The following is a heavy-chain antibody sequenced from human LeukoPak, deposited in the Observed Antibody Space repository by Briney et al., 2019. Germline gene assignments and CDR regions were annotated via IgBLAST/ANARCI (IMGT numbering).Heavy chain of an antibody. J-gene: IGHJ4*02. Sequence: SVKVSCKASGGTFSSYTISWVRQAPGQGLEWRGRIIPILGIANYAQKFQGRVTITADKSTSTAYMELSSLRSEDTAVYYCANSGDFYDSSYYFDYWGQGTLVTVSS. CDR2: IIPILGIA. V-gene: IGHV1-69*02. CDR3: ANSGDFYDSSYYFDY. D-gene: IGHD3-22*01. CDR1: GGTFSSYT.